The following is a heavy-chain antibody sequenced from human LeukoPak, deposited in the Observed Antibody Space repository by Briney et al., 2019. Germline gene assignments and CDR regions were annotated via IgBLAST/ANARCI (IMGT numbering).Heavy chain of an antibody. CDR1: GGSISSGY. Sequence: SETLSLTCAVSGGSISSGYWSWIRQPPGKGLEWIGYIYYSGSTNYNPSLKSRVTISVDTSKDQFSLKLSPVTAADTAVYYCARDGVNYYDISGYDIWGRGTLVTVSS. V-gene: IGHV4-59*01. CDR3: ARDGVNYYDISGYDI. J-gene: IGHJ4*02. CDR2: IYYSGST. D-gene: IGHD3-22*01.